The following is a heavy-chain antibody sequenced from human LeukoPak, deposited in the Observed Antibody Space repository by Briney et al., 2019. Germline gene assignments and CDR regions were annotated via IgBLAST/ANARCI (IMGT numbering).Heavy chain of an antibody. J-gene: IGHJ2*01. V-gene: IGHV1-2*04. CDR2: INPKSGGT. Sequence: ASVQVSCKASGYTFTGYYMHWVRQAPGQGLEWMGWINPKSGGTNFAQKFQGWVTMTRDTSISTAYMELSRLRSDDTAVYYCARDGDWGLAWYFDLWGRGTLVTVSS. D-gene: IGHD3/OR15-3a*01. CDR3: ARDGDWGLAWYFDL. CDR1: GYTFTGYY.